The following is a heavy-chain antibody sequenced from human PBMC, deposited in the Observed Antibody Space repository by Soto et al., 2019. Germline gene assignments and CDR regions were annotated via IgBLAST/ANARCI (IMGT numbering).Heavy chain of an antibody. V-gene: IGHV4-34*02. CDR1: GGSFNGYY. D-gene: IGHD3-3*01. J-gene: IGHJ5*02. CDR2: INHTGGT. CDR3: ATRITVFVLLIPPFDP. Sequence: QVHLQQWGAGLLKPSETLSLTCAVYGGSFNGYYWNWIRQPPGKGLEWMGEINHTGGTHYNPSLKTRVTMSVGTSKNQFSLGLSSVTAADTAIYYCATRITVFVLLIPPFDPWGQGTQVTASS.